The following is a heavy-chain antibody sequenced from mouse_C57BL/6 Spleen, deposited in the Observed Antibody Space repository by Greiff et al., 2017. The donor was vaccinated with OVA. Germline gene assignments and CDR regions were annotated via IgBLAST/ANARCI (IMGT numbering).Heavy chain of an antibody. D-gene: IGHD4-1*02. CDR3: ARISPTGTRGYWYFDV. CDR1: GYTFTSYG. CDR2: IYPRSGNT. Sequence: QVQLKQSGAELARPGASVKLSCKASGYTFTSYGISWVKQRTGQGLEWIGEIYPRSGNTYYNEKFKGKATLTADKSSSTAYMELRSLTSEDSAVYFCARISPTGTRGYWYFDVWGTGTTVTVSS. J-gene: IGHJ1*03. V-gene: IGHV1-81*01.